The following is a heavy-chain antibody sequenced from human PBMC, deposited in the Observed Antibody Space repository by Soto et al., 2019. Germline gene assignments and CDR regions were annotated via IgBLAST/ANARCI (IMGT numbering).Heavy chain of an antibody. CDR3: ARDHPPRTVDAYNWFDP. CDR2: TYYRSKWYN. Sequence: SQTLSLTCAISGDSVSSNSAAWNWIRQSPSRGLEWLGRTYYRSKWYNDYAVSVKSRITINPDTSKNQFSLQLNSVTPEDTAVYYCARDHPPRTVDAYNWFDPWGQGTLVTVSS. D-gene: IGHD5-12*01. CDR1: GDSVSSNSAA. V-gene: IGHV6-1*01. J-gene: IGHJ5*02.